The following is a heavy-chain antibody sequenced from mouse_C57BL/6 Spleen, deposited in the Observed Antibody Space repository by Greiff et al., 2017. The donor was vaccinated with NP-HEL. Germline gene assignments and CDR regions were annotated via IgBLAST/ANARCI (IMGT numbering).Heavy chain of an antibody. Sequence: EVKLVESEGGLVQPGRSMKLSCTASGFTFSDYYMAWVRQVPEKGLEWVANINYDGSSTYYLDSLKSRFIISRDNATNILYLQMSSLKSEDTATYYCARDDDYGGSGAWFAYWGQGTLVTVSA. D-gene: IGHD2-4*01. V-gene: IGHV5-16*01. J-gene: IGHJ3*01. CDR1: GFTFSDYY. CDR2: INYDGSST. CDR3: ARDDDYGGSGAWFAY.